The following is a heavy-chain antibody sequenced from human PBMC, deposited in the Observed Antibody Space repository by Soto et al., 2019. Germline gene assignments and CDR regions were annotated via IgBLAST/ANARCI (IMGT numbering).Heavy chain of an antibody. J-gene: IGHJ4*02. Sequence: GGSLRLSCATSGFTFANYAISWVRQAPGKGLEWVSGLGGRGGRTYYADSVKGRFTIARDDSKNTVYLQMNSLRVEDTALYYCVRQRSAYFTGFDFWGLGTLVTVYS. V-gene: IGHV3-23*01. D-gene: IGHD3-3*01. CDR1: GFTFANYA. CDR3: VRQRSAYFTGFDF. CDR2: LGGRGGRT.